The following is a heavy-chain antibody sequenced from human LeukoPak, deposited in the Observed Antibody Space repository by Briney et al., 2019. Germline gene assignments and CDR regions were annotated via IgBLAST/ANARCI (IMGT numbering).Heavy chain of an antibody. Sequence: GGSLRLSCAASGFSFSSYAMHWVRQAPGKGLEWVAVISYDGSNKYYADSVKGRFTISRDNSKNTLYLQMNSLRAEDTAVYYCARDGGSAAYDFDYWGQGTLVTVSS. CDR3: ARDGGSAAYDFDY. CDR1: GFSFSSYA. J-gene: IGHJ4*02. V-gene: IGHV3-30-3*01. CDR2: ISYDGSNK. D-gene: IGHD2-2*01.